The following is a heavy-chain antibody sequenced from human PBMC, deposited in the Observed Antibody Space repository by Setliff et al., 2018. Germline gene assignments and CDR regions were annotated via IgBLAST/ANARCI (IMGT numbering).Heavy chain of an antibody. J-gene: IGHJ4*02. Sequence: SETLSLTCTVSGYSIRSGYYWGWIRQPPGKGLEWIGSLYHTGSTDYNPSLNSRVTISVDTSKNQFSLKLTSVTAADTAVYYCATLTGDRGVDYWGQGRLVTVSP. CDR3: ATLTGDRGVDY. CDR2: LYHTGST. D-gene: IGHD7-27*01. CDR1: GYSIRSGYY. V-gene: IGHV4-38-2*02.